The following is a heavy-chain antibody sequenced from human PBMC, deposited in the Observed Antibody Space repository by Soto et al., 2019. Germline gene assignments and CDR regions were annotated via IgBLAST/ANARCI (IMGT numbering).Heavy chain of an antibody. CDR3: ATDVAYDDFEGRMEN. D-gene: IGHD3-3*01. J-gene: IGHJ4*02. CDR2: IKQDGTEK. CDR1: GFTFSNYW. Sequence: EVQLVESGGGLVQPGGSLRLSCAVSGFTFSNYWMTWVRQAPGKGLEWVANIKQDGTEKYYVDSVRGRFTISRDNAKNSLYLHMNRLRVEDTAVYYCATDVAYDDFEGRMENWGQGTLVTVSS. V-gene: IGHV3-7*01.